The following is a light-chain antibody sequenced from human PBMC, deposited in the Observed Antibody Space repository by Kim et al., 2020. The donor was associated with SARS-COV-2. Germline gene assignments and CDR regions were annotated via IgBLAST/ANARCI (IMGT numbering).Light chain of an antibody. CDR2: AAS. CDR3: QQYHSYPRT. CDR1: QDIGID. V-gene: IGKV1-16*01. Sequence: ASVGDRVTITCRASQDIGIDLAWFQQKPGKAPKSLIYAASSLQSGVPSRFSGSRSGTEYTFSISSLQPEDFGTYYCQQYHSYPRTFGQGTKVDIK. J-gene: IGKJ1*01.